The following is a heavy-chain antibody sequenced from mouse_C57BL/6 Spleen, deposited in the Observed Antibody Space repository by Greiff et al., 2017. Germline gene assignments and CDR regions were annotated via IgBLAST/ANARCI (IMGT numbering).Heavy chain of an antibody. CDR1: GFTFSSYA. D-gene: IGHD2-1*01. V-gene: IGHV5-9-1*02. CDR2: ISSGGDYI. Sequence: EVQGVESGEGLVKPGGSLKLSCAASGFTFSSYAMSWVRQTPEKRLEWVAYISSGGDYIYYADTVKGRFTISRDNARNTLYLQMSSLKSEDTAMYYCTREGDGNYGLFDYWGQGTTLTVSS. CDR3: TREGDGNYGLFDY. J-gene: IGHJ2*01.